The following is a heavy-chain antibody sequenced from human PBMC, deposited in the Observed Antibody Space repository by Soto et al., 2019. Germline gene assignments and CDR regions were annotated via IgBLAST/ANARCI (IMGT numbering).Heavy chain of an antibody. CDR2: INPSDGST. J-gene: IGHJ4*02. Sequence: GASVKVSCKASGYTFTSNHMHWVRQAPGQGLEWMGIINPSDGSTIYAQRFQGRVTMTRDTSTSTLYMELTSLRSEDTAVYYCARAKQIGQYYFDSWGQGTPVTVSS. V-gene: IGHV1-46*01. CDR3: ARAKQIGQYYFDS. CDR1: GYTFTSNH. D-gene: IGHD6-6*01.